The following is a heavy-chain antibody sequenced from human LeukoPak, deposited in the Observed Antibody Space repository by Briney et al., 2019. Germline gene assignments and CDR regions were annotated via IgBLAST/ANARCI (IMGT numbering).Heavy chain of an antibody. CDR1: GYTFTGYY. Sequence: ASVKVSCKTSGYTFTGYYMHWVRQAPGQGLEWMGWINPNNGATNYAQKFQGRVTMTRETSINTAYMELSRLRSDDTAVYYCARDDVLTGPHSGGGTSEEFDPWGQGTLVTVSS. J-gene: IGHJ5*02. D-gene: IGHD3-9*01. V-gene: IGHV1-2*02. CDR3: ARDDVLTGPHSGGGTSEEFDP. CDR2: INPNNGAT.